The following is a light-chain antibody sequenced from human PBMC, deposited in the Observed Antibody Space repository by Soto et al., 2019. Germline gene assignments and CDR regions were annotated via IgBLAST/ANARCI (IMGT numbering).Light chain of an antibody. CDR2: DAS. V-gene: IGKV1-33*01. Sequence: DIQMTQSLSSLSASVGDRVTITCKASQDISSYLNWYQQKPGKAPKLLIYDASNLETGVPSRFSGSGSGTDFTFTISSLQPEDIATYYCQQYDNLPFGGGTKVEIK. J-gene: IGKJ4*01. CDR1: QDISSY. CDR3: QQYDNLP.